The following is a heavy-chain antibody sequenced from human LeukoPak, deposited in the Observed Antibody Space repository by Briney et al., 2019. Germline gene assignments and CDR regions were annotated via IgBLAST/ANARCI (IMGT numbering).Heavy chain of an antibody. CDR2: INHSGST. V-gene: IGHV4-34*01. J-gene: IGHJ3*02. D-gene: IGHD6-13*01. CDR3: ARHSRHSSSWYRDDAFDI. Sequence: SETLSLTCAVYGGSFSGYYWSWIRQPPGKGLEWIGEINHSGSTNYNPSLKSRVTISVDTSKNQFSLKLSSVTAADTAVYYCARHSRHSSSWYRDDAFDIWGQGTMVTVSS. CDR1: GGSFSGYY.